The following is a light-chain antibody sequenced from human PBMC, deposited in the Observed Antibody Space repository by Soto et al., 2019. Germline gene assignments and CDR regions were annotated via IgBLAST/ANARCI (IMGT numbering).Light chain of an antibody. Sequence: EVVLTQSPGTLSLSPGGRATLSCRASQSVSRRLAWYQQRPGQSPRLLISGASMRASGVPVRFIGSGSGTDFTLTITRLEPEDFAVYYCQQYGGSPRTFGQGTKVDIK. CDR1: QSVSRR. J-gene: IGKJ1*01. CDR3: QQYGGSPRT. V-gene: IGKV3-20*01. CDR2: GAS.